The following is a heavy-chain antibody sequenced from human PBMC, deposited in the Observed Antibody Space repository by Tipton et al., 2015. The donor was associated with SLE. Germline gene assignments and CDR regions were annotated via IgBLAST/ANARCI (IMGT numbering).Heavy chain of an antibody. Sequence: LSLTCAASGFTFSNYAMHWVRQAPGKGLEWVAVISYDGSNKYYADSVKGRFTISRDNSKNTLYLQMNSLRAEDTAVYYCVRDLVGALYYFDYWGQGTLVTVSS. D-gene: IGHD1-26*01. J-gene: IGHJ4*02. CDR1: GFTFSNYA. CDR3: VRDLVGALYYFDY. V-gene: IGHV3-30*04. CDR2: ISYDGSNK.